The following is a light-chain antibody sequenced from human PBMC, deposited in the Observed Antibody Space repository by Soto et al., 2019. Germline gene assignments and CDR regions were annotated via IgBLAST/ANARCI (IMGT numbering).Light chain of an antibody. Sequence: EIVMTQSPATRSVSPGERATLSCRASRSISNNLAWYQQKPGQAPRLLIYGASTRATGIPARFSGSGSGTEFTLTISSLQSEDFAIYFCQQYYNWPPITFGQGTRLEIK. J-gene: IGKJ5*01. CDR1: RSISNN. CDR2: GAS. V-gene: IGKV3-15*01. CDR3: QQYYNWPPIT.